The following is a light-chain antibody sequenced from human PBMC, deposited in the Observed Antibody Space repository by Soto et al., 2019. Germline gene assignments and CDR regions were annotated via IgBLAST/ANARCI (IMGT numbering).Light chain of an antibody. CDR2: GAS. CDR3: QQYGSSPQIT. Sequence: DIALTQSPGPLSLSPGDRATLSCRASQSVSTSYLACDQQKPGQAPRLLIYGASRTGTGITERFSGSASGTDVSLSISRLEPEDYAVYYYQQYGSSPQITFGEGTRLEIK. CDR1: QSVSTSY. J-gene: IGKJ5*01. V-gene: IGKV3-20*01.